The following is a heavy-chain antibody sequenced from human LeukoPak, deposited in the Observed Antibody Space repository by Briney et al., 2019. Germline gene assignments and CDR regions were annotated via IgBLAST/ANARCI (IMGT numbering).Heavy chain of an antibody. V-gene: IGHV7-4-1*02. J-gene: IGHJ5*02. CDR2: ININSGNP. CDR3: ARGDWFDP. CDR1: GYTFTNYA. Sequence: ASVKVSCKASGYTFTNYAAMIWVRQAPGQGLEWMGWININSGNPTYAQGFTGRFVFSLDTSVSTAYLQISSLKAEDTAVYYCARGDWFDPWGQGTLVTVSS.